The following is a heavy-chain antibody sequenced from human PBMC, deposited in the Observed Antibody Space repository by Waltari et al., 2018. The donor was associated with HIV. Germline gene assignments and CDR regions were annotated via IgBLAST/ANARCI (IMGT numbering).Heavy chain of an antibody. CDR1: GDSVSSGSYY. J-gene: IGHJ4*02. Sequence: QVQLQESGPGLVRPSETLSLTCTVSGDSVSSGSYYWKWIRQPPGKGLEWIWHMHNSGSIDYNPSLKSRVTISIDTSKNLFSLKLSAVTAADTAVYYCLRSHGGYWGQGTLVTVSS. V-gene: IGHV4-61*01. CDR2: MHNSGSI. CDR3: LRSHGGY.